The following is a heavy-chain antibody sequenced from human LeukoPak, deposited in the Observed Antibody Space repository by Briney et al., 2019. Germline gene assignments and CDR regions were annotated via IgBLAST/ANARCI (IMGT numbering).Heavy chain of an antibody. V-gene: IGHV4-34*01. CDR2: IKDRGST. Sequence: SETVSLTCAVYGGSFSGYYWSWLRQPRGGGGEWRGEIKDRGSTNYNPSLKSRVTISVDTSKNQFTLKLSSVTAADTAVYYCARIARYCSSTSGPLDAFDIWGQGTIVTVSS. D-gene: IGHD2-2*01. CDR1: GGSFSGYY. CDR3: ARIARYCSSTSGPLDAFDI. J-gene: IGHJ3*02.